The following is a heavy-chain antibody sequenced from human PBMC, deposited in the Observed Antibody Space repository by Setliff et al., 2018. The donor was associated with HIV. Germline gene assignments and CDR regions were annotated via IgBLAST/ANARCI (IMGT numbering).Heavy chain of an antibody. J-gene: IGHJ4*02. Sequence: GESLKISCAASGFTFSYYGIHWVRQAPGKGLEWVAVFWSNGYSKYYADSVKGRFTISRDNSKNTLYLQMNSLRAEDTAVYYCANGNYGYPFDYWGQGTLVTVSS. CDR3: ANGNYGYPFDY. CDR1: GFTFSYYG. V-gene: IGHV3-33*06. D-gene: IGHD5-18*01. CDR2: FWSNGYSK.